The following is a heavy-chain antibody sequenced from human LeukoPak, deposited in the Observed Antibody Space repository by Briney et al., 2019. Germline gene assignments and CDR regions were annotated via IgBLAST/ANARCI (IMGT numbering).Heavy chain of an antibody. Sequence: QPGGSLRLSCAAAGFTVSSNYVSWVRPAPGKGLEWVSILYAGGSTYYVDSVRDRFTISRDNSKNTLYLQMNSLRAEDTAVYFCAKHRAIWDAFDVWGLGTLVTVSS. CDR3: AKHRAIWDAFDV. CDR2: LYAGGST. J-gene: IGHJ3*01. V-gene: IGHV3-53*01. CDR1: GFTVSSNY. D-gene: IGHD2-2*02.